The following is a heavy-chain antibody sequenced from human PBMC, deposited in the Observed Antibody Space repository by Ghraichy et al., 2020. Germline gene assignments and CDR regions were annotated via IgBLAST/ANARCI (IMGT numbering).Heavy chain of an antibody. CDR3: VREARGSGWNLDS. CDR1: GFSFSDYG. V-gene: IGHV3-33*01. CDR2: IWYDGSDK. Sequence: GGSLRLSCEASGFSFSDYGMYWVRQAPGKGLEWVASIWYDGSDKYYADSVRGRFTISRDNSKNTLYLQMNTLRGEDTALYYCVREARGSGWNLDSWGQGTLVTVSS. D-gene: IGHD6-19*01. J-gene: IGHJ4*02.